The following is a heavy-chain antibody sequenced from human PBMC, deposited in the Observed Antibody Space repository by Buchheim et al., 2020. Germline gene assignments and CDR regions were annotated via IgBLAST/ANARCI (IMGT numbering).Heavy chain of an antibody. Sequence: QVQLVQSGAEVKKPGASVKVSCKASGYTFTGYYMHWVRQAPGQGLEWMGWINPNSGGTNYAQKFQGWVTMTRDTSISTAHMELSRLRSDDTAVYYCARRVNSSGWYGKEYYFDYWGQGTL. CDR3: ARRVNSSGWYGKEYYFDY. V-gene: IGHV1-2*04. D-gene: IGHD6-19*01. CDR1: GYTFTGYY. CDR2: INPNSGGT. J-gene: IGHJ4*02.